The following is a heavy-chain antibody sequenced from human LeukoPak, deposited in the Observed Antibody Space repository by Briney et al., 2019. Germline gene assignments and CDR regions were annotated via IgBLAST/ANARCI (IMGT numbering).Heavy chain of an antibody. D-gene: IGHD4-17*01. Sequence: PGGSLRLSCAASGFTFSRYWMSWVRQAPGKGLEWVANIKQDESEKYYVDSVKGRFTISRDNAKNTLFLQMSSLRAEDMGVYYCGRDGHDYGDVSWGQGTLVTVSS. J-gene: IGHJ4*02. CDR3: GRDGHDYGDVS. CDR2: IKQDESEK. V-gene: IGHV3-7*01. CDR1: GFTFSRYW.